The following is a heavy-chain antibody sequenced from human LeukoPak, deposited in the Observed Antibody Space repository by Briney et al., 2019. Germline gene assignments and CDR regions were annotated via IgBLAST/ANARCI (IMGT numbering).Heavy chain of an antibody. CDR1: GGTFISYA. V-gene: IGHV1-69*05. Sequence: SVTVSCKASGGTFISYAISWVRQAPGKGREWMGRIIPIFGTANYAPKFQGRVTITTDESTSTAYMKLNSLRSEDTAVYSCAMRATYDVRCGYYSYNWFAGWSQGTL. J-gene: IGHJ5*02. CDR2: IIPIFGTA. CDR3: AMRATYDVRCGYYSYNWFAG. D-gene: IGHD3-3*01.